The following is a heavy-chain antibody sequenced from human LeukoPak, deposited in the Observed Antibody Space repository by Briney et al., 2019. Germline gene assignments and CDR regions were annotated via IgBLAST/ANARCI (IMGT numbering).Heavy chain of an antibody. J-gene: IGHJ4*02. CDR3: AKEGSGWYDYYFDY. CDR1: GFTFSSYW. Sequence: GGSLRLSCAASGFTFSSYWMSWVRQAPGKGLEWVANIKQDGSEKYYVDSVKGRFTISRDNAKNSLYLQMNSLRAEVTAVYYCAKEGSGWYDYYFDYWGQGTLVTVSS. V-gene: IGHV3-7*03. D-gene: IGHD6-19*01. CDR2: IKQDGSEK.